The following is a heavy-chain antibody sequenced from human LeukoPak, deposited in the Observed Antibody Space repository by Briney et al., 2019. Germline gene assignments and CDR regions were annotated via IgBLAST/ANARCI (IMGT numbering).Heavy chain of an antibody. CDR2: ISYDGSNK. D-gene: IGHD3-10*01. Sequence: PGGSLRLSCAASGFTFSSYGMHWVRQAPGKGLEWVAVISYDGSNKYYADSVKGRFTISRDNSKNTLYLQMNSLRAEDTAVYYCALKSGSGTYGWFDPWGQGTLVTVSS. V-gene: IGHV3-30*03. CDR3: ALKSGSGTYGWFDP. J-gene: IGHJ5*02. CDR1: GFTFSSYG.